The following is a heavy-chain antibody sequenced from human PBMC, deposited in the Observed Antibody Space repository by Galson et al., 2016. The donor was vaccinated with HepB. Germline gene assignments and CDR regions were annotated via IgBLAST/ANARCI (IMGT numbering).Heavy chain of an antibody. Sequence: SLRLSCAASGFTFSSYWMNWVRQAPGKGLEWVASIKQDGSEQYYVDSLKGRFTISRDNAKHSLYLQMNSLRAEETAAYYCARDGAAKVAFDIWGQGTMVTVSS. CDR2: IKQDGSEQ. CDR3: ARDGAAKVAFDI. J-gene: IGHJ3*02. D-gene: IGHD5-18*01. V-gene: IGHV3-7*01. CDR1: GFTFSSYW.